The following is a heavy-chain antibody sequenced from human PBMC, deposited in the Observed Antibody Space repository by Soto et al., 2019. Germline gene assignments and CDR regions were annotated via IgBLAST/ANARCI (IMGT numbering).Heavy chain of an antibody. J-gene: IGHJ4*02. CDR2: ISASGGST. V-gene: IGHV3-23*01. CDR1: GITLSSYA. CDR3: AKGQNSGTYRFYFGY. Sequence: LRLSCAASGITLSSYAMSWVRQAPGKGPEWVSGISASGGSTSHADSVKGRFTISRDNSKNTLYLQMNSLRADDTAVYHCAKGQNSGTYRFYFGYWGQGALVTVSS. D-gene: IGHD1-26*01.